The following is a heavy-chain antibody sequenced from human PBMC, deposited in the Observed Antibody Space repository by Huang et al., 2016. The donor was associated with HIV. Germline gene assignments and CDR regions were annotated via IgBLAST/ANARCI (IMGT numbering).Heavy chain of an antibody. CDR1: GYPFTSYG. J-gene: IGHJ3*02. CDR2: TSADKRYT. D-gene: IGHD2-8*01. Sequence: QAQLMQSGGEVKKTGASVRVSCKSSGYPFTSYGISWVRQAPGQGLECVGWTSADKRYTEDSQKFQGIGTLTLDAHTTTAYMERTGLTSDDTAVYYCTRDPWYATTWNRNAASFIWGQGTMVTVSS. CDR3: TRDPWYATTWNRNAASFI. V-gene: IGHV1-18*01.